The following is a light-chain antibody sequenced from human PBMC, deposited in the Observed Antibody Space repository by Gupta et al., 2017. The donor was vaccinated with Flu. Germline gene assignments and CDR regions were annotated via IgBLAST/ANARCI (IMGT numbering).Light chain of an antibody. Sequence: QSALTQPRSVSGSPGQSVTISCTGTSSDVGGYNYVSWYQQHPGKAPKLMIDDVSKRPSGVPDRFSGSKSGNTASLTISGLQAEDEADYYCCSYAGSYTLEVFGGGTKLTVL. CDR3: CSYAGSYTLEV. CDR1: SSDVGGYNY. CDR2: DVS. V-gene: IGLV2-11*01. J-gene: IGLJ3*02.